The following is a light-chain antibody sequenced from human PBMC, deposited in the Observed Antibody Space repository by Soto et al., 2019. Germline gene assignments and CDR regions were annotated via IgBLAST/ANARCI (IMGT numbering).Light chain of an antibody. Sequence: DLEMTQSPSSLSASVGDRVTLTCRASQGISTYLNWYQYRPGKAPKLLIYAASLLHSGVPSRFSGSGSGTDFTLIISSLQPDDFAVYYCQQSYSSPRTFGQGTKLEI. J-gene: IGKJ2*02. CDR1: QGISTY. CDR3: QQSYSSPRT. V-gene: IGKV1-39*01. CDR2: AAS.